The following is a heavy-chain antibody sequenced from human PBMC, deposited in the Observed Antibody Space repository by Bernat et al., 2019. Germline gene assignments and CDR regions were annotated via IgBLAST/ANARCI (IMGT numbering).Heavy chain of an antibody. V-gene: IGHV3-33*05. CDR1: GFPFSNFG. CDR2: IQTDSSSK. J-gene: IGHJ3*02. Sequence: QVQVVESGGGVVQPGTSLRLSCGGYGFPFSNFGFHWVRQAPNKGPEWMAFIQTDSSSKYYADSVKGRFTVSRDNSKNLVYLQMTNLRAEDTALYYCARETSRLKIHGLEMWGQGTMVTVSS. D-gene: IGHD2-21*01. CDR3: ARETSRLKIHGLEM.